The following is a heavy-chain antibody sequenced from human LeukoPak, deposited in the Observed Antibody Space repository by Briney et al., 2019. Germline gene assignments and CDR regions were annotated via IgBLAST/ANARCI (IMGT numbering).Heavy chain of an antibody. CDR1: GYTFTDYY. V-gene: IGHV1-69-2*01. Sequence: ASVKISCKVSGYTFTDYYMHWVQQAPGKGLEWMGLVDPEDGETIYAEKFQGRVTITADTSTDTAYMELSSLRSEDTAVYYCARDECSGGSCYTGDYYYYMDVWGKGTTVTVSS. CDR3: ARDECSGGSCYTGDYYYYMDV. CDR2: VDPEDGET. J-gene: IGHJ6*03. D-gene: IGHD2-15*01.